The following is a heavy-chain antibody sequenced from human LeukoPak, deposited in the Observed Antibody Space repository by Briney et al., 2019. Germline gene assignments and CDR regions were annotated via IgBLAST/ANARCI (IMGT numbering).Heavy chain of an antibody. D-gene: IGHD3-9*01. CDR3: ASGFDWFANWFDP. CDR1: GFTFSSYS. V-gene: IGHV3-21*01. CDR2: ISSSSSYI. Sequence: GGSLRLSCAASGFTFSSYSMNWVRQAPGKGLEWVSSISSSSSYIYYADSVKGRFIISRDNAKNSLYLQMNSLRAEDTAVYYCASGFDWFANWFDPWGQGTLVTVSS. J-gene: IGHJ5*02.